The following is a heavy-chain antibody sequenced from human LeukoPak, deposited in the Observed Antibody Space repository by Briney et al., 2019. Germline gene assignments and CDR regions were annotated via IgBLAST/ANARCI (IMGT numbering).Heavy chain of an antibody. CDR2: ISSSSSHI. V-gene: IGHV3-21*01. Sequence: GGSLRLSCAASGFTFSSYSMNWVRQAPGKGLEWVSSISSSSSHIYYADSVKGRFTISRDNAKNSLYLQMNSLRAEDTAVYYCAREVQWLGNYFDYWGQGTLVTVSS. D-gene: IGHD6-19*01. CDR1: GFTFSSYS. CDR3: AREVQWLGNYFDY. J-gene: IGHJ4*02.